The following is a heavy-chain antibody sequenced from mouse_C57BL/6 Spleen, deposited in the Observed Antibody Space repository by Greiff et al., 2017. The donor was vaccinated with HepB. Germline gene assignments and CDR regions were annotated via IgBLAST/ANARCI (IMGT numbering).Heavy chain of an antibody. D-gene: IGHD1-1*01. V-gene: IGHV5-17*01. CDR1: GFTFSDYG. CDR2: ISSGRSTI. CDR3: ARDGSSYVRYFDV. Sequence: EVKVVESGGGLVKPGGSLKLSCAASGFTFSDYGMHWVRQAPEKGLEGVAYISSGRSTIYYADTVKGRFTISRDNAKNTLFLQMTSLRSEDTAMYYCARDGSSYVRYFDVWGTGTTVTVSS. J-gene: IGHJ1*03.